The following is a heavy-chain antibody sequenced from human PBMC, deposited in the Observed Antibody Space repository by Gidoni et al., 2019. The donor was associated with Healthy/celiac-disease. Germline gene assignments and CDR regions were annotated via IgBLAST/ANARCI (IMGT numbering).Heavy chain of an antibody. CDR1: CSTFPSYY. CDR3: ARESGEAIAPNFDY. CDR2: INHSGGSK. V-gene: IGHV1-46*01. D-gene: IGHD6-13*01. Sequence: QVQLVQSGAEVKKPGASLKVSCTASCSTFPSYYMHWVRQAPGQGLEWMGIINHSGGSKSYAQKVKGRVTMTRDKSTSTVYMEMSSLRAEDTAVYYCARESGEAIAPNFDYWGQGTLVTVSS. J-gene: IGHJ4*02.